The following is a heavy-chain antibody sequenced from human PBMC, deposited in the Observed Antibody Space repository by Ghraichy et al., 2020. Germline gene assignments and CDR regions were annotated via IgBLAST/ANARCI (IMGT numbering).Heavy chain of an antibody. D-gene: IGHD5/OR15-5a*01. CDR2: INSDGSST. V-gene: IGHV3-74*01. Sequence: GGSLRLSCAASGFTFSSYWMHWVRQAPGKGLVWVSRINSDGSSTSYADSVKGRFTISRDNAKKTRDLQMNSLRAEDTAVYYCAREFYDDDAFDIWGQGTMVTVSS. CDR1: GFTFSSYW. J-gene: IGHJ3*02. CDR3: AREFYDDDAFDI.